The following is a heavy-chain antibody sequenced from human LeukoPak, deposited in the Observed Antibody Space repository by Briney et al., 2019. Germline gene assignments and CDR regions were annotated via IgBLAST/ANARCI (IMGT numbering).Heavy chain of an antibody. Sequence: ASVKVSCKASGGTFSTYAISWVRQAPGQGLEWMGGIIPIFGTPNYAQNFQGRLTITADKSTSTAYMELRSLRSEDTAVYYCARLGYSYGSSDYWGQGTLVTVSS. D-gene: IGHD5-18*01. CDR1: GGTFSTYA. J-gene: IGHJ4*02. CDR2: IIPIFGTP. V-gene: IGHV1-69*06. CDR3: ARLGYSYGSSDY.